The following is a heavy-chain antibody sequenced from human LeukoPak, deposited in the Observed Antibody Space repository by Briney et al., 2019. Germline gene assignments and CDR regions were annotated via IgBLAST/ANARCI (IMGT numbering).Heavy chain of an antibody. J-gene: IGHJ6*02. CDR2: IYYSGST. D-gene: IGHD2-15*01. V-gene: IGHV4-59*01. CDR1: GGSISSYY. CDR3: ARDGVVAATLSMDV. Sequence: SETLSLTCTVSGGSISSYYWSWIRQPPGKGLEWIGYIYYSGSTNYNPSLKSRVTISVDTSKNQFSLKLSSVTAADTAVYYCARDGVVAATLSMDVWGQGTTVTVSS.